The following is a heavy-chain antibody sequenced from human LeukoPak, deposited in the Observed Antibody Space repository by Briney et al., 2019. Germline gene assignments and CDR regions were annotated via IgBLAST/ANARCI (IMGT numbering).Heavy chain of an antibody. Sequence: GGSLRLSCAASGFTFSSYWMHWVRQAPVKGLVWVSRISTDGSSTTYADSVKGRFTISRDNVKNTLFLQMNSLRAEDTAVYYCASYLTSIPSGMDVWGQGTTVTVSS. CDR2: ISTDGSST. J-gene: IGHJ6*02. D-gene: IGHD2/OR15-2a*01. CDR1: GFTFSSYW. V-gene: IGHV3-74*01. CDR3: ASYLTSIPSGMDV.